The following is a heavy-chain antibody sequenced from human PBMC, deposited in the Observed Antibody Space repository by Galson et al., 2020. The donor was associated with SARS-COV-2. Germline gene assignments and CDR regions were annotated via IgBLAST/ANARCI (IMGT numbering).Heavy chain of an antibody. D-gene: IGHD3-10*01. CDR3: AKGPWERYYFGSGSVYFDY. J-gene: IGHJ4*02. CDR1: GFTFSSYA. Sequence: GGYLRLSCAASGFTFSSYAMSWVRQAPGKGLEWVSAISHSGGTTYYADSVEGRFTISRDNSKNTLDLQMNSLRAEDTAIYYCAKGPWERYYFGSGSVYFDYWGQGTLVTVSS. CDR2: ISHSGGTT. V-gene: IGHV3-23*01.